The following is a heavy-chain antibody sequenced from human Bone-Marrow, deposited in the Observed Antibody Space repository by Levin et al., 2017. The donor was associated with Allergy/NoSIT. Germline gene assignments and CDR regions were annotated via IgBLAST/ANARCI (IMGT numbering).Heavy chain of an antibody. V-gene: IGHV4-34*01. CDR1: GESFSGYF. Sequence: SQTLSLTCAVNGESFSGYFWTWIRQSPGRGLEWIGQINFNGITTYNPSLKSRVILSVDPTMNQLSLKLNYLTAADTAVYFCTRGGEVPSQCYLDYWGQGTLVTVS. D-gene: IGHD1-26*01. CDR2: INFNGIT. CDR3: TRGGEVPSQCYLDY. J-gene: IGHJ4*02.